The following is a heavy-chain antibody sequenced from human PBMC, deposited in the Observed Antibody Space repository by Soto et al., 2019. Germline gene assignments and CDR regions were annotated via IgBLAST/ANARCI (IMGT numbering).Heavy chain of an antibody. CDR1: GVTFNSYS. CDR3: SLNPQQPIRYYGMDV. J-gene: IGHJ6*02. CDR2: ISSSSSTI. V-gene: IGHV3-48*02. D-gene: IGHD6-13*01. Sequence: GGCMKLSCAASGVTFNSYSMNWVCQAPGKGLEWVSYISSSSSTIYYADSVKGRFTISRDNAKNSLYLQMNSLRDEDTAVYYCSLNPQQPIRYYGMDVWGQGTTVTVSS.